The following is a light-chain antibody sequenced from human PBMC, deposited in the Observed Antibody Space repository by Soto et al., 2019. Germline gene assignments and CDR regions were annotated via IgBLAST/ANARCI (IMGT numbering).Light chain of an antibody. CDR3: QLDYNIPYT. CDR2: WAS. J-gene: IGKJ2*01. V-gene: IGKV4-1*01. Sequence: DIVMTQSPDSLAVSLGETATINCKPSQSVLYGFNNKDYVTWYQQKPGQPPKLLIYWASTRQSGVPVRFSGSGSLTNFTLTISGLQAEDAAIYYWQLDYNIPYTFGQGTKLEIK. CDR1: QSVLYGFNNKDY.